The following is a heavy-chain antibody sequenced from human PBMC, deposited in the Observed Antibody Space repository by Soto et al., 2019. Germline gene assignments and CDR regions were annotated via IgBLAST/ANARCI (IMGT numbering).Heavy chain of an antibody. J-gene: IGHJ4*02. D-gene: IGHD6-6*01. CDR1: DCSISSSSYY. CDR3: ARGDSSSSFDY. Sequence: WETMCLSCTVSDCSISSSSYYWGWLRPPPGKGLEWIGSIYYSGSTYYNPSLKSRVTISVDTSKNQFSLKLSSVTAADTAVYYCARGDSSSSFDYWGQGTLVTVSS. V-gene: IGHV4-39*01. CDR2: IYYSGST.